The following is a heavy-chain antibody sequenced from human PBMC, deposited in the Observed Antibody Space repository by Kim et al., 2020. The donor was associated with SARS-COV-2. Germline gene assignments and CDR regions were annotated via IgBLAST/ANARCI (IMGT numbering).Heavy chain of an antibody. V-gene: IGHV3-74*01. J-gene: IGHJ4*02. Sequence: GGSRRLSCAASGFTFSSYWMHWVRQAPGKGLVWVSRINSDGSSTSYADSVKGRFTISRDNAKNTLYLQMNSLRAEDTAVYYCARVPEMATIPFDYWGQGTLVTVSS. CDR2: INSDGSST. D-gene: IGHD5-12*01. CDR1: GFTFSSYW. CDR3: ARVPEMATIPFDY.